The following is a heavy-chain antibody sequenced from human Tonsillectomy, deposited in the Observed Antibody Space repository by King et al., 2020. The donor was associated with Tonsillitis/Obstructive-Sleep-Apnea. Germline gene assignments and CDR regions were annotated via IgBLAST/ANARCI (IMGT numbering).Heavy chain of an antibody. CDR1: GFSFSTYG. CDR2: IWYDGSNK. V-gene: IGHV3-33*06. J-gene: IGHJ4*02. CDR3: AKEKAAAHYYFDY. D-gene: IGHD6-25*01. Sequence: VQLVESGGGVVQPGRSLRLSFAASGFSFSTYGIHWVRQAPGKGLEWVAVIWYDGSNKYYADPVKGRFTVSRDNSKNTLYLQMNSLRAEDTAIYYCAKEKAAAHYYFDYWGQGTLVTVSS.